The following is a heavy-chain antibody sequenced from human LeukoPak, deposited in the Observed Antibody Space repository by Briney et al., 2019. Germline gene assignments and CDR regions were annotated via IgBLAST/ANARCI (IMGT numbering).Heavy chain of an antibody. Sequence: PGGSLRLSCAASGFTFSSYVMHWVRQAPGKGLEWVAIISYDGSNEYYADSVKGRFTISRDNSKNTLYLQMNSLRAEDTAVYYCAKVALLWFGELLVPGFYYFDYWGQGTLVTVSS. CDR2: ISYDGSNE. V-gene: IGHV3-30*04. J-gene: IGHJ4*02. CDR1: GFTFSSYV. CDR3: AKVALLWFGELLVPGFYYFDY. D-gene: IGHD3-10*01.